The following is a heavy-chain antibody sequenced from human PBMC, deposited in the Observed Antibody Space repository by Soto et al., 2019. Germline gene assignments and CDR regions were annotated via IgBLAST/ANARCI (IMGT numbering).Heavy chain of an antibody. J-gene: IGHJ6*02. CDR1: GGTFSSYT. V-gene: IGHV1-69*08. CDR2: IIPILGIA. D-gene: IGHD2-21*02. CDR3: ARERGGNSYYYYYGMDV. Sequence: QVQLVQSGAEVKKPGSSVKVSCKASGGTFSSYTISWVRQAPGQGLEWMGRIIPILGIANYAQKFQGRVTITADKSTSTAYMELSSLRSEDTAVYYCARERGGNSYYYYYGMDVWGQGTTVTVSS.